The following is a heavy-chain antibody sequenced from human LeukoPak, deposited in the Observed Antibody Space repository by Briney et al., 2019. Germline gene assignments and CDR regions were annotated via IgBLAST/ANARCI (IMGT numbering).Heavy chain of an antibody. CDR2: IKKTGSET. Sequence: PGGSLRLSCAASGFTFSHFWMSWVRQAPGKGLEWVAYIKKTGSETYYVDSVKGRFTITRDNTRNSLFLQLNSLRAEDTAVYYCVKNSGWYCLDYWGQGITVIVSS. CDR3: VKNSGWYCLDY. V-gene: IGHV3-7*03. J-gene: IGHJ4*02. D-gene: IGHD6-13*01. CDR1: GFTFSHFW.